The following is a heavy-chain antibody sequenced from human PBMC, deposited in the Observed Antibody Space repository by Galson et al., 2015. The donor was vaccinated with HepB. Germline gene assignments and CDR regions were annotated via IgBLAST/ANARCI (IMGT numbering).Heavy chain of an antibody. V-gene: IGHV3-11*01. Sequence: SLRLSCAASGFTFSDYYMSWIRQAPGKGLGWVSYISSGGGGIYYADSVKGRFTISGDNAKNSLYLQMNSLRAEDTAVYYCARDYSSSSQHLDYWGQGTLVTVSS. J-gene: IGHJ4*02. CDR1: GFTFSDYY. CDR3: ARDYSSSSQHLDY. D-gene: IGHD6-6*01. CDR2: ISSGGGGI.